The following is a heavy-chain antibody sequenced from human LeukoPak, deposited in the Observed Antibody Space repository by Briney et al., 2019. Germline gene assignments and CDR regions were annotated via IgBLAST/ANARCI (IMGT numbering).Heavy chain of an antibody. CDR2: ISGSGGST. CDR3: AKFPDYGDYSSDRFDY. CDR1: GFTFSSYA. D-gene: IGHD4-17*01. Sequence: GGSLRLSCAASGFTFSSYAMSWVRQAPGKGLEWVSAISGSGGSTYYADSVKGRFTISRDNSKNTLYLQMNSLRAEDTAVYYCAKFPDYGDYSSDRFDYWGQGTLVTVSS. V-gene: IGHV3-23*01. J-gene: IGHJ4*02.